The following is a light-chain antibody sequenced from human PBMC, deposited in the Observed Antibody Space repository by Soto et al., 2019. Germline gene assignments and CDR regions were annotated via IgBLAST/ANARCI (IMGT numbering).Light chain of an antibody. CDR1: SSDVGDYNY. CDR2: EVS. J-gene: IGLJ2*01. Sequence: QSVLTQPPSASGTPGQSVTIPCTGTSSDVGDYNYVSWYQQHPGKAPKLMIYEVSRQPSGVPDRFSGSKSGNTASLTVSGLQAEDEADYYCSSNAGSNNLVFGGGTQLTVL. CDR3: SSNAGSNNLV. V-gene: IGLV2-8*01.